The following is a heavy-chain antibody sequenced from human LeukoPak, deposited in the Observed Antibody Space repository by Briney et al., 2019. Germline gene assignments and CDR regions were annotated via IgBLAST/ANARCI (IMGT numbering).Heavy chain of an antibody. CDR1: RFTFKTYG. CDR3: ARGLQNYYGLDV. V-gene: IGHV3-33*01. J-gene: IGHJ6*02. Sequence: VGSLRLSCAPSRFTFKTYGMHWVRQAPREGLEWVAVIWYDGNNNTYSDSVKGRLTISRDNSKSTLYLQTKTLRAEDTAAYYCARGLQNYYGLDVWGQGATVTVSS. CDR2: IWYDGNNN.